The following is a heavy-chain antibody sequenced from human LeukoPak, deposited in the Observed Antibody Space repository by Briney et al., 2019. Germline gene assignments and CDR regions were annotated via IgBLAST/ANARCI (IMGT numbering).Heavy chain of an antibody. Sequence: GGSLRLSCAASGFTFSSYWMSWVRQAPGKGLEWVGNIKEDGSEKYYVDAVKGRFTISRDNAKNSLYPQMNSLRAEDTAVYYCARFALSSWFDYWGQGTLVTVSS. D-gene: IGHD6-13*01. J-gene: IGHJ4*02. V-gene: IGHV3-7*01. CDR3: ARFALSSWFDY. CDR2: IKEDGSEK. CDR1: GFTFSSYW.